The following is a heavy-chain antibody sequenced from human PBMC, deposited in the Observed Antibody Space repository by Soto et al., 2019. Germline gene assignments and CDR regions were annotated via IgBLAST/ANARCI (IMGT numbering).Heavy chain of an antibody. Sequence: QVQLVQSGAEVKKPGSSVKVSCKASGGTFSSYAISWVRQAPGQGLEWMGGIIPIFGTANYAQKFQGRVTITADASTSTAYMELSSLRSEDTAVYYCARGYYGSGSYFYYYYGMDVWGQGTTVTVSS. CDR1: GGTFSSYA. CDR2: IIPIFGTA. D-gene: IGHD3-10*01. V-gene: IGHV1-69*01. CDR3: ARGYYGSGSYFYYYYGMDV. J-gene: IGHJ6*02.